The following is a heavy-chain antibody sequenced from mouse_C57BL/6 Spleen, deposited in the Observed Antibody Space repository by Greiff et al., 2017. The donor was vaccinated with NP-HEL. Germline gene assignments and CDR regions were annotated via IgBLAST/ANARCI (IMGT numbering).Heavy chain of an antibody. CDR1: GYSFTGYY. Sequence: EVMLVESGPELVKPGASVKISCKASGYSFTGYYMNWVKQSPEKSLEWIGEINPSTGGTTYNQKFKAKATLTVDKSSSTAYMQLKSLTSEDSAVYYCAYDYDDAMDYWGQGTSVTVSS. CDR3: AYDYDDAMDY. V-gene: IGHV1-42*01. J-gene: IGHJ4*01. D-gene: IGHD2-4*01. CDR2: INPSTGGT.